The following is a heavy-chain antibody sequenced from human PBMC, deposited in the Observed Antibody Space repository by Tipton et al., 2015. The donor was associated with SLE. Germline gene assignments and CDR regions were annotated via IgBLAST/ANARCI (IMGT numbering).Heavy chain of an antibody. CDR1: SYTFSDYG. V-gene: IGHV1-18*01. D-gene: IGHD1-26*01. Sequence: QSGPEVKKPGASVKVSCKASSYTFSDYGVNWVRQAPGRGLEWLGGVSTYNDYRRYAEKFQDRVTMTTGTSTTTVYMELRNLRSDDTAVYYCARDVAGATAFDYWGQGTLVTVSS. CDR3: ARDVAGATAFDY. J-gene: IGHJ4*02. CDR2: VSTYNDYR.